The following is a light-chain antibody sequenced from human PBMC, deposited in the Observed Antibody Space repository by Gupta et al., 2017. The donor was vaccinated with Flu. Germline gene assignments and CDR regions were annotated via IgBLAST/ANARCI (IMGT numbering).Light chain of an antibody. V-gene: IGKV3-11*01. CDR1: QAVRTY. Sequence: EIVLTQSPATLSLSPGERATLSCRASQAVRTYLAWYQQKPGQAPRLLIYDASNRAPGIPAWFIGSGSGKDYTLTSSSLEPEVVAHYYLQELSTWVTSGGGTKLEI. CDR2: DAS. J-gene: IGKJ4*01. CDR3: QELSTWVT.